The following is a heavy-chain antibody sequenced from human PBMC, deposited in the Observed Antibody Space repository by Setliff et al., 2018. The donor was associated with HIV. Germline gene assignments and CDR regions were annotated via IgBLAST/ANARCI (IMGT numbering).Heavy chain of an antibody. D-gene: IGHD3-9*01. CDR1: GYPFTSYG. CDR2: ISPYNGDA. V-gene: IGHV1-18*01. CDR3: ASPRLDWSFSHFDY. J-gene: IGHJ4*03. Sequence: ASVKVSCKASGYPFTSYGICWVRQAPGHGLEWMGYISPYNGDAYYAEKFQGRVTMTTDTSTTAVSMELTNLRSDDTAVYYCASPRLDWSFSHFDYWGKGTTVTVSS.